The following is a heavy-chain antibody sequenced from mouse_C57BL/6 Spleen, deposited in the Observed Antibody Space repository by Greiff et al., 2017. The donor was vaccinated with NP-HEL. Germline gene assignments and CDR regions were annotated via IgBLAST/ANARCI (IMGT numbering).Heavy chain of an antibody. CDR3: ARGGTAQATGYYAMDY. Sequence: QVHVKQSGAELARPGASVKLSCKASGYTFTSYGISWVKQRTGQGLEWIGEIYPRSGNTYYNEKFKGKATLTADKSSSTAYMELRSLTSEDSAVYFCARGGTAQATGYYAMDYWGQGTSVTVSS. CDR2: IYPRSGNT. V-gene: IGHV1-81*01. CDR1: GYTFTSYG. D-gene: IGHD3-2*02. J-gene: IGHJ4*01.